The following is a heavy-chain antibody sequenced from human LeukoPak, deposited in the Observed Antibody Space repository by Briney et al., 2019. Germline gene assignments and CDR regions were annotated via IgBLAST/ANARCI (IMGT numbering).Heavy chain of an antibody. D-gene: IGHD6-13*01. CDR3: AKDLSFSSWYRKRSSLLGY. CDR2: IKQDGSET. Sequence: GGSLRLSCAASGFTFSNYWMSWVRQAPGKGLQWVANIKQDGSETYYVDSVKGRFTISRDNAKNSLYLQMNSLRAEDTAVYYCAKDLSFSSWYRKRSSLLGYWGQGTLVTVSS. CDR1: GFTFSNYW. V-gene: IGHV3-7*01. J-gene: IGHJ4*02.